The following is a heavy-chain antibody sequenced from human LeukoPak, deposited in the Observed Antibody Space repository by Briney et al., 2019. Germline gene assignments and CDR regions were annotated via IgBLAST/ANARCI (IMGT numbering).Heavy chain of an antibody. V-gene: IGHV1-8*01. Sequence: ASVKVSCKASGYTFTSYDINWVRQATGQGLEWMGWMNPNSGNTGYAQKFQGRVTMTRNTSISTAYMELSSLRSEDTAVYYCARGGEYYYDSSGYYYPRYFQHWGQGTLVTVSS. CDR2: MNPNSGNT. J-gene: IGHJ1*01. CDR1: GYTFTSYD. CDR3: ARGGEYYYDSSGYYYPRYFQH. D-gene: IGHD3-22*01.